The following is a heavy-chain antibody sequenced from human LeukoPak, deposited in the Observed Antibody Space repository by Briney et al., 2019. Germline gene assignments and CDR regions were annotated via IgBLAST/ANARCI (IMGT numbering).Heavy chain of an antibody. Sequence: GGSLRLSCAAPGFTFSSYAMSWVRQAPGMGLEWVSAISGSGGSTYYADSVKGRFTISRDNSKNTLYLQMNSLRAEDTAVYYCAKDVRFLEWLDPFDYWGQGTLVTVSS. J-gene: IGHJ4*02. D-gene: IGHD3-3*01. CDR2: ISGSGGST. V-gene: IGHV3-23*01. CDR3: AKDVRFLEWLDPFDY. CDR1: GFTFSSYA.